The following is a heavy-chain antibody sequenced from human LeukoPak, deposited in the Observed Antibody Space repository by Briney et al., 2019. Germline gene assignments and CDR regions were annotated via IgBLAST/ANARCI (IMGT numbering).Heavy chain of an antibody. Sequence: PGGSLRLSCGASGFTFSSYGMHWVRQAPGKGLEWVAFIRYDGSNKYYADSVKGRFTISRDNSKNTLYLQMNSLRAEDTAVYYCARGDSGWYHPPDYWGQGTLVSVSS. CDR2: IRYDGSNK. D-gene: IGHD6-19*01. J-gene: IGHJ4*02. V-gene: IGHV3-30*02. CDR3: ARGDSGWYHPPDY. CDR1: GFTFSSYG.